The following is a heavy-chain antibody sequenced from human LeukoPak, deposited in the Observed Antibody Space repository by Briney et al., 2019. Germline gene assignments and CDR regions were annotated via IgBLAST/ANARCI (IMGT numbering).Heavy chain of an antibody. CDR2: IRYDENTK. CDR1: GFPFSSYG. D-gene: IGHD5-24*01. V-gene: IGHV3-30*02. Sequence: GESLRLSCTASGFPFSSYGMNWVRQAPGKGLEWMACIRYDENTKYYADSVKGRITASKDNTEQSPFKQMNSLRADATALYCAAKEDTRAGYSHFHSWGQGTLVTVSS. CDR3: AKEDTRAGYSHFHS. J-gene: IGHJ4*02.